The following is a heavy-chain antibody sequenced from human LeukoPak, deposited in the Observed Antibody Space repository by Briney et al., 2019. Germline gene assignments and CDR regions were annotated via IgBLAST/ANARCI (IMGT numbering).Heavy chain of an antibody. Sequence: GGSLRLSCTASGFTFSSYEMNWVRQAPGKGLEWVSYISRSGSTIYYADSVKGRFTISRDNAKTSLYLKMNSLRAEDTAVYYCARDHRNYYVSSGYYYGLNDAFDIWGQGTMVTVSS. CDR1: GFTFSSYE. V-gene: IGHV3-48*03. D-gene: IGHD3-22*01. CDR2: ISRSGSTI. J-gene: IGHJ3*02. CDR3: ARDHRNYYVSSGYYYGLNDAFDI.